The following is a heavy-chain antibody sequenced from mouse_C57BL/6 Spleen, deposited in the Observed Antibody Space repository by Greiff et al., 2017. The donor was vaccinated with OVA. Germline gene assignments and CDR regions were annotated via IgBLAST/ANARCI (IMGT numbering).Heavy chain of an antibody. CDR2: ISYDGSN. CDR1: GYSITSGYY. V-gene: IGHV3-6*01. J-gene: IGHJ1*03. D-gene: IGHD2-1*01. CDR3: AREIYYGNSWYFDV. Sequence: EVKLMESGPGLVKPSQSLSLTCSVTGYSITSGYYWNWIRQFPGNKLEWMGYISYDGSNNYNPSLKNRISITRDTSKNQFFLKLNSVTTEDTATYYCAREIYYGNSWYFDVWGTGTTVTVSS.